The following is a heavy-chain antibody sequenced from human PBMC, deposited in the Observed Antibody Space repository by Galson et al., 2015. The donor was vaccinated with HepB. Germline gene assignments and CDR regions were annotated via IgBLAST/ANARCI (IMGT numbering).Heavy chain of an antibody. V-gene: IGHV3-21*01. CDR2: ISSSSSYI. CDR3: AREPRIAAAQEGYFQH. Sequence: SLRLSCAASGFTFSSYSMNWVRQAPGKGLEWVSSISSSSSYIYYADSVKGRFTISRDNAKNSLYLQMNSLRAEDTAVYYCAREPRIAAAQEGYFQHWGQGTLVTVSS. J-gene: IGHJ1*01. D-gene: IGHD6-13*01. CDR1: GFTFSSYS.